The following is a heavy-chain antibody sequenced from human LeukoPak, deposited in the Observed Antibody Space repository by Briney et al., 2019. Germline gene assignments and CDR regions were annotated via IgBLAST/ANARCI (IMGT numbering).Heavy chain of an antibody. CDR1: GGSFSGYY. J-gene: IGHJ4*02. Sequence: SETLSLTCAVYGGSFSGYYWSWIRQPPGKGLEWIGEINHSGSTNYNPSLKSRVTISVDTSKNHFSLKLSSVTAADTAVYYCARERYYDSGSYWGQGTLVTVSS. CDR2: INHSGST. V-gene: IGHV4-34*01. CDR3: ARERYYDSGSY. D-gene: IGHD3-10*01.